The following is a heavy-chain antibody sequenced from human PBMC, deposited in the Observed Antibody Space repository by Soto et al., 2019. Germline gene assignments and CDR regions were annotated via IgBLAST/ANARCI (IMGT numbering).Heavy chain of an antibody. Sequence: GGSLRLSCAASGFTFSSYAMSWVRQAPGKGLEWVSVIRCDGPSTYYADSVKGRFTISRDNSKNTLYLQMNSLRAEDAAVYYCERAKIVAEDFDIWGQGTMVTVS. J-gene: IGHJ3*02. V-gene: IGHV3-23*01. D-gene: IGHD5-12*01. CDR3: ERAKIVAEDFDI. CDR1: GFTFSSYA. CDR2: IRCDGPST.